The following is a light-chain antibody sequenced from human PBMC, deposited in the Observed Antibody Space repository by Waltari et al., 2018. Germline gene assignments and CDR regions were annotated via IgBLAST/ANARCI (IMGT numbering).Light chain of an antibody. CDR3: ALYMGSGIWV. J-gene: IGLJ3*02. CDR1: SGSVFTTSN. Sequence: QTVVTQEPSLSVSPGGTVTPNCAWGSGSVFTTSNATWYQQTPGQAPRTLVYKANARSSGVPDRFSGSSLGNTAALTITGAQADDESDYYCALYMGSGIWVFGGGTKLTVL. CDR2: KAN. V-gene: IGLV8-61*01.